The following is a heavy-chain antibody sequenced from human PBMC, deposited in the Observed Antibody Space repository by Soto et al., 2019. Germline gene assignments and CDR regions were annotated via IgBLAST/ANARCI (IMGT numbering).Heavy chain of an antibody. D-gene: IGHD6-13*01. CDR2: VIAYNYDT. CDR3: ARVGSVAAGRPFDY. Sequence: SVKVSCRTSGYIFTSYGVAWVRQAPGQGLEWMGWVIAYNYDTTYAQNVQGRVAMTTDTSTSTAYMELTSLRSDDTAVYYCARVGSVAAGRPFDYWGQGTQVTVSS. V-gene: IGHV1-18*01. CDR1: GYIFTSYG. J-gene: IGHJ4*02.